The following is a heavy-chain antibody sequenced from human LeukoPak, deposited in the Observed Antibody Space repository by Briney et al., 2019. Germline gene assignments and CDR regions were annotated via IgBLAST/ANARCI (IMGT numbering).Heavy chain of an antibody. J-gene: IGHJ2*01. V-gene: IGHV4-59*01. D-gene: IGHD2-2*01. CDR3: ARVREYQLLDWYFDL. CDR1: GGSISSYY. Sequence: ASETLSLTCTVSGGSISSYYWSWIRQPPGKGLEGIGYIYYSGSTNYNPSLKSRVTISVDTSKNQFSLKLSSVTAADTAVYYCARVREYQLLDWYFDLWGRGTLVTVSS. CDR2: IYYSGST.